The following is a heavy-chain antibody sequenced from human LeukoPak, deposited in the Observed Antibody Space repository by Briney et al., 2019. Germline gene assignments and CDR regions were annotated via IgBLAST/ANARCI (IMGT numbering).Heavy chain of an antibody. D-gene: IGHD2-2*01. Sequence: GRSLRLSCAASGFTFSSYGMHWVRQAPGKGLEWVAVIWYDGSNRHYADSVKGRFTISRDNSKNTLYLQMNSLRAEDTAVYYCARAPLVPAALYYFDYWGQGTLVTVSS. CDR1: GFTFSSYG. J-gene: IGHJ4*02. CDR3: ARAPLVPAALYYFDY. CDR2: IWYDGSNR. V-gene: IGHV3-33*01.